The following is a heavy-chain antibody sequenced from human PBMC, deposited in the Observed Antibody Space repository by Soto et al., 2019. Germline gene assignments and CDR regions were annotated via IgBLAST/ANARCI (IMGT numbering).Heavy chain of an antibody. D-gene: IGHD6-6*01. CDR1: GFTFSSYA. V-gene: IGHV3-23*01. CDR2: ISGTVDST. CDR3: ARTPYSSYLKNGLDV. J-gene: IGHJ6*02. Sequence: EVQLLESGGGLVQPGGSLRLACAASGFTFSSYAMSWVRQAPGKGLEWVSAISGTVDSTYYADSVKGRFTISRDKSKNTLYLKMSSLRAEDTAVYYCARTPYSSYLKNGLDVWGQGTTVTVSS.